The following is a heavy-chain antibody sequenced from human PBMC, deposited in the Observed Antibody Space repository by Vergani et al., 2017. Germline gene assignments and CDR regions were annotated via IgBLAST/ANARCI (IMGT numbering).Heavy chain of an antibody. Sequence: EVQLVESGGGLVQPGGSLKLSCAASGFTFSGSAMHWVRQASGKGLEWVGRIRSKANSYATAYAASVKGRFTISGDDSKNTAYLQMNSLKTEDTAVYYCTTGQYDFWSGYHASWGQGTLVTVSS. V-gene: IGHV3-73*01. D-gene: IGHD3-3*01. CDR3: TTGQYDFWSGYHAS. J-gene: IGHJ5*02. CDR2: IRSKANSYAT. CDR1: GFTFSGSA.